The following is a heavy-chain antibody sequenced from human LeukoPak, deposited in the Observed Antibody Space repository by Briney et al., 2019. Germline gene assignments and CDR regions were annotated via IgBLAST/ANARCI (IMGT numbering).Heavy chain of an antibody. Sequence: ASVKVSCKASGYTFTGYYMHWVRQAPGQGLEWMGWINPNSGGTNYAQKFQGRVTMTRDTSISTAYMELSRLRSDDTAVYYCARDRMGYCSSTSCYGSNWFDPWGQGTLVTVSS. CDR2: INPNSGGT. CDR1: GYTFTGYY. D-gene: IGHD2-2*01. V-gene: IGHV1-2*02. CDR3: ARDRMGYCSSTSCYGSNWFDP. J-gene: IGHJ5*02.